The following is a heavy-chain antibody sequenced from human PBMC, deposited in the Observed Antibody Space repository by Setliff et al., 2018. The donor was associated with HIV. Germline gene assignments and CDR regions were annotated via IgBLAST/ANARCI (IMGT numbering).Heavy chain of an antibody. CDR3: ARFRVTMIVVDCYFDY. J-gene: IGHJ4*02. D-gene: IGHD3-22*01. CDR1: GASISSSNSY. CDR2: VYYSGST. V-gene: IGHV4-39*07. Sequence: SETLSLTCSVYGASISSSNSYWGWIRQPPGKGLEWIGSVYYSGSTYYNPSLKSRVTISVDTSKNQFSLKLSSVTAADTAVYYCARFRVTMIVVDCYFDYWGQGTLVTVSS.